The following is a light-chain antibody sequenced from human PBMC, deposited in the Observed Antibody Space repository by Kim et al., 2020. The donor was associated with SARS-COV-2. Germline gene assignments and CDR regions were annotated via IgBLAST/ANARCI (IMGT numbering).Light chain of an antibody. J-gene: IGKJ1*01. CDR3: QQYNFYPRT. Sequence: AAVGERVTITCRASQDIGYHLAWYQHNPDKAPKLLIYAASTLQTGVPSRFSGSGSGTEFTLTISSLQPEDFATYFCQQYNFYPRTFGQGTKVDIK. CDR2: AAS. CDR1: QDIGYH. V-gene: IGKV1-9*01.